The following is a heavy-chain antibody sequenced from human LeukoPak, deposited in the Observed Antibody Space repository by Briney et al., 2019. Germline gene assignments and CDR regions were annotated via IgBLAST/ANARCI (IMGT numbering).Heavy chain of an antibody. CDR2: IDPSDSYT. J-gene: IGHJ4*02. D-gene: IGHD6-6*01. CDR1: GYSFTSYW. CDR3: ARGGHEYSSSSPFDY. Sequence: PAEALRISCRGSGYSFTSYWISWVRQMPGKGLEWMGRIDPSDSYTNYSPSFQGHVTISADKSISTAYLQWSSLKASDTAMYYCARGGHEYSSSSPFDYWGQGTLVTVSS. V-gene: IGHV5-10-1*01.